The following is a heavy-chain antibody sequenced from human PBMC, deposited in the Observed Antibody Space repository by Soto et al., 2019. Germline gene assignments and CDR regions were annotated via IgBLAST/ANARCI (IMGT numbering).Heavy chain of an antibody. CDR1: GYTFTTHY. CDR3: ARAGENYGSGTFSPPLRYYFNS. CDR2: INPSGGRT. D-gene: IGHD3-10*01. Sequence: QVQLVQSGTEVKKPGASVNVPCKASGYTFTTHYMHWVRQAPGQGLEWMGIINPSGGRTTYALKFQGRVTMTSDTSTNTVYVELTSLRSEDTAIYFCARAGENYGSGTFSPPLRYYFNSWGQGTLVTVSS. J-gene: IGHJ4*02. V-gene: IGHV1-46*01.